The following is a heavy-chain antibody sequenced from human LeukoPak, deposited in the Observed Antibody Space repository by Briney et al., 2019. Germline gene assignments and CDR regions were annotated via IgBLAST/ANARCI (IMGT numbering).Heavy chain of an antibody. CDR2: INHSGST. CDR1: GGAFSGYY. J-gene: IGHJ4*02. Sequence: SETLPLTCAVYGGAFSGYYWSWIRQPPGKGLEWIGEINHSGSTNYNPSLKSRVTISVETSKNQFSLRLSSVTAADTAVYYCARESGYYDSSGYTDYWGQGTLVSVSS. CDR3: ARESGYYDSSGYTDY. V-gene: IGHV4-34*01. D-gene: IGHD3-22*01.